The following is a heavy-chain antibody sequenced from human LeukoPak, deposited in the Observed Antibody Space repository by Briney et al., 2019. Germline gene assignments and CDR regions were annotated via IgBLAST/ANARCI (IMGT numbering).Heavy chain of an antibody. V-gene: IGHV3-23*01. CDR3: AKSWYYYDSSGYFPLNDAFDI. CDR1: GFTFSSYA. J-gene: IGHJ3*02. Sequence: GGSLRLSCAASGFTFSSYAMSWVRQAPGKGLEWVSAISGSGGSTYYADSVKGRFTISRDNSKNTLYLQMNSLRAEDTGVYYCAKSWYYYDSSGYFPLNDAFDIWGQGTMVTVSS. D-gene: IGHD3-22*01. CDR2: ISGSGGST.